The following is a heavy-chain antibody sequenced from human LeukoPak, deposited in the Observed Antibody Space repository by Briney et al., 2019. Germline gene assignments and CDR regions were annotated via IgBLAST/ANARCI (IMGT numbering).Heavy chain of an antibody. J-gene: IGHJ4*02. CDR1: GFTFSSYA. V-gene: IGHV3-30-3*01. CDR2: ISYDGSNK. Sequence: PGGSLRLSCAASGFTFSSYAMHWVRQAPGKGLEWVAVISYDGSNKYYADSVKGRFTISRDNSKNTLYLQMNRLRAEDTAVYYCARVAKWELLGCDYWGQGTLVTVSS. D-gene: IGHD1-26*01. CDR3: ARVAKWELLGCDY.